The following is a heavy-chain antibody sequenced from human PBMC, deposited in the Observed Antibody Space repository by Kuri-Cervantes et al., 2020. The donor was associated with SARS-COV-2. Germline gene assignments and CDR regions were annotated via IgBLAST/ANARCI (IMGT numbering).Heavy chain of an antibody. CDR1: GFTFSSYA. Sequence: GGSLRLSCAASGFTFSSYAMHWVRQALGKGLEWVAVISYDGSNKYYADSVKGRFTISRDNSKNTLYLQMNSLRAEDTAVYYCARVAGEGPIYYYYMDVWGKGTTVTVSS. D-gene: IGHD2-21*01. J-gene: IGHJ6*03. CDR2: ISYDGSNK. CDR3: ARVAGEGPIYYYYMDV. V-gene: IGHV3-30-3*01.